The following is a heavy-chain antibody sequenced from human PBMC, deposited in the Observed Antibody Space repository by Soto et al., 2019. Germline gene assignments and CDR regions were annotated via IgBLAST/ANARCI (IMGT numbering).Heavy chain of an antibody. CDR1: GGSFSGYY. Sequence: SETLSLTCAVYGGSFSGYYWSWIRQPPGKGLEWIGEINHSGSTNYNPSLKSRVTISVDTSKNQFSLKLSSVTAADTAVYYCARFRPFNLIVATVYFDYWGQGTLVTVSS. V-gene: IGHV4-34*01. CDR2: INHSGST. D-gene: IGHD5-12*01. J-gene: IGHJ4*02. CDR3: ARFRPFNLIVATVYFDY.